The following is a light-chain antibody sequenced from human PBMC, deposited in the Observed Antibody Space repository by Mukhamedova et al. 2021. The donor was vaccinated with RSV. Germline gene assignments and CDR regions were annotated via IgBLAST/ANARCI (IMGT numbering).Light chain of an antibody. V-gene: IGKV1-9*01. CDR2: GAS. CDR3: QQLNSYPQT. CDR1: QGITNY. Sequence: ISCRASQGITNYLAWYQQNPGKAPKLLIYGASTLQSGVPSRFSGNGSGTEFTLTISSLQPEDLATYYCQQLNSYPQTFGQGTKLE. J-gene: IGKJ2*01.